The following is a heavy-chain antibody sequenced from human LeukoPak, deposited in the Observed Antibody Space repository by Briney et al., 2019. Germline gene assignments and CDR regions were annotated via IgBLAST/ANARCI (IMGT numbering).Heavy chain of an antibody. D-gene: IGHD3-3*01. CDR2: INHSGST. CDR3: ARGGYDFWSGYYQSFDY. Sequence: PSETLSLTCAVYGGSFSGYYWSWIRQPPGKGLEWLGEINHSGSTNYNPSLKSRVTISVDTSKNQFSLKLSSVTAADTAVYYCARGGYDFWSGYYQSFDYWGQGTLVTVSS. J-gene: IGHJ4*02. CDR1: GGSFSGYY. V-gene: IGHV4-34*01.